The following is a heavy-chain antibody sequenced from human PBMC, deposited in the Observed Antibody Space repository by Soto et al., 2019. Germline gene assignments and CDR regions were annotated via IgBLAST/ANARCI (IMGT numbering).Heavy chain of an antibody. CDR3: ARLVLEKSPLSGYSSGWRGFDP. Sequence: SETLSLTCTVSGGSISSSSYYWGWIRQPPGKGLEWIGSIYYSGSTYYNPSLKSRVTISVDTSKNHFSLKLSSVTAADTAVYYCARLVLEKSPLSGYSSGWRGFDPWGQGTLVTVSS. CDR2: IYYSGST. D-gene: IGHD6-19*01. CDR1: GGSISSSSYY. V-gene: IGHV4-39*01. J-gene: IGHJ5*02.